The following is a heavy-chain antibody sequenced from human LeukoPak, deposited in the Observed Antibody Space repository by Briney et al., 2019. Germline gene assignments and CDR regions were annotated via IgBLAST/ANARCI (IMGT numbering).Heavy chain of an antibody. D-gene: IGHD1-26*01. CDR3: ARDWKVGATVH. CDR2: IYYTGSP. CDR1: GGSISNGAYY. V-gene: IGHV4-31*03. Sequence: SQTLSLTCTVSGGSISNGAYYWGWIRQYPGRGLEWIGYIYYTGSPYYNPSLKSRVTISIDTSKNQFSLKLSSVTAADTAVYYCARDWKVGATVHWGQGTLVTVSS. J-gene: IGHJ4*02.